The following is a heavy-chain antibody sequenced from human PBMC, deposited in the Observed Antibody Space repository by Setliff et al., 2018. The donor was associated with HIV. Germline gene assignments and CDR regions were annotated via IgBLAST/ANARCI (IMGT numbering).Heavy chain of an antibody. D-gene: IGHD7-27*01. V-gene: IGHV5-10-1*01. Sequence: PGESLKISCKGFGKSLSNYWINWVRQMPGKGLEWMGIIYPSDSYTHYSPSFQGHVTISADKSISTVYLLWSSLKASDTAIYYCARHEDWGPLDFWGQGTLVTVSS. CDR3: ARHEDWGPLDF. J-gene: IGHJ4*02. CDR2: IYPSDSYT. CDR1: GKSLSNYW.